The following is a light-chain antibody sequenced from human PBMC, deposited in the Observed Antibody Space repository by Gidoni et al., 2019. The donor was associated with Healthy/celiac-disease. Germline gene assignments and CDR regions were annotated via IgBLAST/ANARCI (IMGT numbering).Light chain of an antibody. J-gene: IGLJ2*01. CDR3: QAWDSSIV. V-gene: IGLV3-1*01. Sequence: SYELTQPPSVSVSPGQTASITCSGDNLGDKYACWYQQKPGQSPVLVLYQDSERPSGIPERFSGSNSGNTATLTISGTQAMDEADYYCQAWDSSIVFGGGTKLTVL. CDR2: QDS. CDR1: NLGDKY.